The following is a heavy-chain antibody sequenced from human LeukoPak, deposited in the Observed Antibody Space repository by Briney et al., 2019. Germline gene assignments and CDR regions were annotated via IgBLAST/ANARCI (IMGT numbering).Heavy chain of an antibody. D-gene: IGHD4-17*01. CDR2: INWNGGST. J-gene: IGHJ6*03. Sequence: GGSLRLSCAASGFTFDDYGMSWVRQAPGKGLAGVSGINWNGGSTGYADSVKDRFTTSRDNAKNSLYLQMNSLRAEDTALYYCAREVPGDYGDYEGYYYYMDVWGKGTTVTVSS. CDR3: AREVPGDYGDYEGYYYYMDV. V-gene: IGHV3-20*04. CDR1: GFTFDDYG.